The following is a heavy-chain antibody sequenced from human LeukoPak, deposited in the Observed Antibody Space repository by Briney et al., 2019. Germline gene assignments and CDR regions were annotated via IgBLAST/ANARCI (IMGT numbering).Heavy chain of an antibody. J-gene: IGHJ4*02. CDR3: TRQDYYDSSGRDY. CDR2: ISGSGGST. V-gene: IGHV3-23*01. D-gene: IGHD3-22*01. CDR1: GFTFSSYG. Sequence: GGSLRLSCAASGFTFSSYGMSWVRQAPGKGLEWVSAISGSGGSTYYADSVKGRFTISRDNSKNTLYLQMNSLKTEDTAVYYCTRQDYYDSSGRDYWGQGTLVTVSS.